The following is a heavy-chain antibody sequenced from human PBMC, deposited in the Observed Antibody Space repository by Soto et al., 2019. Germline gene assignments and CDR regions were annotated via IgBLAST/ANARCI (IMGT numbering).Heavy chain of an antibody. CDR1: GYXFTSYW. J-gene: IGHJ6*02. V-gene: IGHV5-51*01. CDR3: AMSRDYDILTGYYPYYYGMDV. CDR2: IYPGYSDT. Sequence: EXLKISCKGSGYXFTSYWVAWVRQMPGKGLEFMGIIYPGYSDTRYSPSFQGQVTISADKSISTAYLQWSRLKASDTAIYYCAMSRDYDILTGYYPYYYGMDVWGQGTTGTVSS. D-gene: IGHD3-9*01.